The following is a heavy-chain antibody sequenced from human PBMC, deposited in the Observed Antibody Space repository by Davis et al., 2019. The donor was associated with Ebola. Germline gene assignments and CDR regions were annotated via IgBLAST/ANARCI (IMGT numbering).Heavy chain of an antibody. V-gene: IGHV3-11*04. CDR2: ISGSGSTI. Sequence: PGGSLRLSCAASGFSFSDYFMSWIRQAPGKEMEWIAYISGSGSTIYYADSVEGRFTISRDNAKRSLFLQMDSLRGEDTAVYYCAGVAAAASWNWYFDLWGRGTLVSVSS. CDR3: AGVAAAASWNWYFDL. J-gene: IGHJ2*01. CDR1: GFSFSDYF. D-gene: IGHD6-13*01.